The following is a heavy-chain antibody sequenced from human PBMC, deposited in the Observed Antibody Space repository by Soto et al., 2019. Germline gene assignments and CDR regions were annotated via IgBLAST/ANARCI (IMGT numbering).Heavy chain of an antibody. CDR1: GFSFSSYA. CDR3: AKETEVRGANDY. Sequence: QVQLVESGGGVVQPGRSLRLSCAASGFSFSSYAIHWVRQAPGKRLEWVAVISNDGSNKYYRDSVKGRFTISRDNSQNTLYLQMNSLTAEDTAVYYCAKETEVRGANDYWGQGTLVTVSS. J-gene: IGHJ4*02. CDR2: ISNDGSNK. D-gene: IGHD3-10*01. V-gene: IGHV3-30*04.